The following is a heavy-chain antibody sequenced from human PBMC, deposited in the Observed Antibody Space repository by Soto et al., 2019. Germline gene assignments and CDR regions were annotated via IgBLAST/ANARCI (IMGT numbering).Heavy chain of an antibody. D-gene: IGHD6-19*01. CDR3: AALAVAEAFDI. CDR1: GFTFTISA. Sequence: SVKVSCKASGFTFTISAVQCVLQSRGQRLDWIGWIVVGSGNTNYAQKFQERVTITRDMSTSTAYMELSSLRSEDTAVYYCAALAVAEAFDIWGQGTMVTVSS. CDR2: IVVGSGNT. V-gene: IGHV1-58*01. J-gene: IGHJ3*02.